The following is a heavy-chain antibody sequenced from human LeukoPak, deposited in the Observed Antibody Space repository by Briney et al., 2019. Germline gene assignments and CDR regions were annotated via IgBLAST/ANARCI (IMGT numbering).Heavy chain of an antibody. Sequence: GGSLRLSCAASGFTFSSYSMNWVRQAPGKGLEWVSSISSSSSYIYYADSVKGRFTISRDNAKNSLYLQMNSLRAEDTAVYYCARDRDIVVVPAAYNWFDPWGQGTLVTVSS. CDR2: ISSSSSYI. V-gene: IGHV3-21*01. J-gene: IGHJ5*02. D-gene: IGHD2-2*01. CDR1: GFTFSSYS. CDR3: ARDRDIVVVPAAYNWFDP.